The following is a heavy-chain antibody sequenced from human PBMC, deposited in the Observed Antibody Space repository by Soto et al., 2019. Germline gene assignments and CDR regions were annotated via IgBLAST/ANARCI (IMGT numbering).Heavy chain of an antibody. V-gene: IGHV3-30-3*01. CDR2: ISYDGSNK. J-gene: IGHJ4*02. D-gene: IGHD3-22*01. Sequence: GGSLRLSCAAAGFTFSSYAMHWVRQAPGKGLEWVAVISYDGSNKYYADSVKGRFTISRDNSKNTLYLQMNSLRAEDTAVYYCAREKYYYDSWGQGTLVTVSS. CDR3: AREKYYYDS. CDR1: GFTFSSYA.